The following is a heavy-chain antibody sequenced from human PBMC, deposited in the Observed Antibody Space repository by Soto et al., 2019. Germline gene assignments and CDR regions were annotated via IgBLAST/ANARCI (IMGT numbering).Heavy chain of an antibody. CDR2: ISSSGSTI. V-gene: IGHV3-48*03. CDR3: VVTGPLDAFDI. D-gene: IGHD4-4*01. J-gene: IGHJ3*02. Sequence: GGSLRLSCAASGFTFSSYEMNWVRQAPGKGLEWASYISSSGSTIYYADSVKGRFTISRDNAKNSLYLQMNSLRAEDTAVYYCVVTGPLDAFDIWGQGTMVTVSS. CDR1: GFTFSSYE.